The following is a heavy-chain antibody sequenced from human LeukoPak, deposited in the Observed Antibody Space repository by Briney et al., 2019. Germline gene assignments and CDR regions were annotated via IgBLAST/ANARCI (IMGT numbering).Heavy chain of an antibody. V-gene: IGHV4-39*01. J-gene: IGHJ5*02. CDR2: IYYSGST. D-gene: IGHD3-10*01. Sequence: SETLSLTCTVSGGSISSSIYYWGWIRQPPGKGLEWIGSIYYSGSTYYNPSLKSRVTISVDTSKNQFSLKLSSVTAADTAVYYCARHRGGSWFDPWGQGTLVTVSS. CDR1: GGSISSSIYY. CDR3: ARHRGGSWFDP.